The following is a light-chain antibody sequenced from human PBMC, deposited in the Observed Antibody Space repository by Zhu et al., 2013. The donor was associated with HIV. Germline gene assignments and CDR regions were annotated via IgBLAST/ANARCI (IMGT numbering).Light chain of an antibody. CDR2: VAS. CDR1: ESVGSY. CDR3: QQSYSTPRYT. Sequence: DIQMTQSPSSLSAAVGDRVTITCRASESVGSYVNWYQQKPGKAPKLLIFVASSLESGVPSRFSGSGSGRHFTLTITSLQPEDFATYYCQQSYSTPRYTFGQGTKLEIK. V-gene: IGKV1-39*01. J-gene: IGKJ2*01.